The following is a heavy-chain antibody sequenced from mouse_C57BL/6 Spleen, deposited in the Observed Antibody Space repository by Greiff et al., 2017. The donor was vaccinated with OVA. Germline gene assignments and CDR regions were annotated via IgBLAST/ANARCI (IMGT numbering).Heavy chain of an antibody. J-gene: IGHJ3*01. CDR2: INPNNGGT. CDR3: ARSPRFAY. CDR1: GYTFTDYN. V-gene: IGHV1-18*01. Sequence: EVKVVESGPELVKPGASVKIPCKASGYTFTDYNMDWVKQSHGKSLEWIGDINPNNGGTIYNQKFKGKATLTVDKSSSTAYMELRSLTSEDTAVYYCARSPRFAYWGQGTLVTVSA.